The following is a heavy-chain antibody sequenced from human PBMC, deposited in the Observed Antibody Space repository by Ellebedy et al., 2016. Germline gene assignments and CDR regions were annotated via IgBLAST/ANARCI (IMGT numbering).Heavy chain of an antibody. V-gene: IGHV7-4-1*02. CDR3: ARGVSSGWGPRYYYYYYMDV. D-gene: IGHD6-19*01. CDR1: GYTFTSYA. CDR2: INTNTGNP. Sequence: ASVKVSCKASGYTFTSYAMNWVRQAPGQGLEWMGWINTNTGNPTYAQGFTGRFVFSLDTSVSTAYLQISSLKAEDTAVYYCARGVSSGWGPRYYYYYYMDVWGKGTTVTVSS. J-gene: IGHJ6*03.